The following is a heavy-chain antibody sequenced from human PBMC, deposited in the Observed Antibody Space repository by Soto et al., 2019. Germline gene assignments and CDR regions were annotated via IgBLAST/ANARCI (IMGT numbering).Heavy chain of an antibody. V-gene: IGHV1-69*02. CDR3: ATTNGREIPGNY. J-gene: IGHJ4*02. CDR1: GGTFSSYT. Sequence: QVQLVHSGAEVKKPGSSVNVSCKASGGTFSSYTISWVRQAPGQGLEWMGRSIPILGIANNAQKFQGRVTITSDKSTNTAYMELSSLRSEDTAVYYCATTNGREIPGNYWGQGTLVTVS. D-gene: IGHD1-26*01. CDR2: SIPILGIA.